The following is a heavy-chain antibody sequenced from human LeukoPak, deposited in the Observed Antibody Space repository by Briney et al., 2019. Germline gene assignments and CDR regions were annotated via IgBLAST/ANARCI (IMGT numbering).Heavy chain of an antibody. D-gene: IGHD4-23*01. Sequence: GGSLRLSCAASGFTFSGYWMHWVRHVPGKGLVWVSRINPDGKATIYADSVKGRFTISRDNAKNTLYLQMNSLRAEDTALYYCTRPDHGGDCWGQGTLVTVSS. CDR3: TRPDHGGDC. J-gene: IGHJ4*02. V-gene: IGHV3-74*01. CDR2: INPDGKAT. CDR1: GFTFSGYW.